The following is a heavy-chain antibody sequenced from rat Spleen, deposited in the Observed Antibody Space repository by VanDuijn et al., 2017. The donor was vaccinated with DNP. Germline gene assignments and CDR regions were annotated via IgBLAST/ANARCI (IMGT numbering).Heavy chain of an antibody. V-gene: IGHV1-43*01. Sequence: QVQLQQSGAELAKPGSSVRISCKASGYTSTNYFISWIKQTTRQGLEYIGYINTGSGGPNYNEKFKGKATLTVDKSSSTAFMQLSSLTPDDSAVYYCARRTIAAIDYWGQGVMVTVSS. J-gene: IGHJ2*01. CDR1: GYTSTNYF. D-gene: IGHD1-2*01. CDR3: ARRTIAAIDY. CDR2: INTGSGGP.